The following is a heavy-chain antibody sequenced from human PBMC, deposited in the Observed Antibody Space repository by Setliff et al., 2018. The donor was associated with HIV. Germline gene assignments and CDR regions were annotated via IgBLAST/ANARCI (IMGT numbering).Heavy chain of an antibody. J-gene: IGHJ3*02. D-gene: IGHD3-3*01. CDR3: ARDVLQFEAEAFDI. V-gene: IGHV4-61*02. CDR1: GGSISSGSYY. Sequence: SETLSLTCTVSGGSISSGSYYWSWIRQPAGKGLEWIGRIYITGSTNYNPSLKSRVTISVDTSKNQFSLKLRSVTAADTAVYYCARDVLQFEAEAFDIWGQGTMVTVSS. CDR2: IYITGST.